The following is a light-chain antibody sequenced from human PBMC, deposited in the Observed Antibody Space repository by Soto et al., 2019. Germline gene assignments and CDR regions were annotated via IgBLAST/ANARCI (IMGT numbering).Light chain of an antibody. CDR3: QQYNVYSPT. CDR2: MAS. Sequence: DIQMTQSPSTLSASVGDRVTITCRASQSISSWLAWYQQKLGKAPNLLIYMASTLESGVPSRFSGSGSGTEFTLTITSLQPDDFATYYCQQYNVYSPTFGQGTKV. J-gene: IGKJ1*01. CDR1: QSISSW. V-gene: IGKV1-5*03.